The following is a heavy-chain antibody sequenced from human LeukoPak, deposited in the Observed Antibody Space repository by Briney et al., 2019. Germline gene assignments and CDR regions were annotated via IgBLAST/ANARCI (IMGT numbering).Heavy chain of an antibody. CDR3: AREQGIQLWPDY. J-gene: IGHJ4*02. CDR2: IWYDGSNK. Sequence: GRSLRLSCAASGFTFSSYGMHWVRQAPGKGLEWVAVIWYDGSNKYYADSVKGRFTISRDNSKNTLCLQMNSLRAEDTAVYYCAREQGIQLWPDYWGQGTLVTVSS. D-gene: IGHD5-18*01. V-gene: IGHV3-33*01. CDR1: GFTFSSYG.